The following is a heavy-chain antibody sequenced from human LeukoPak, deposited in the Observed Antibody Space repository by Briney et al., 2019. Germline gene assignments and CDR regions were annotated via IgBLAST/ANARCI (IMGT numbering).Heavy chain of an antibody. CDR2: INPNSGGT. CDR3: ARVTKVKGYYYDSSGYYYNAAKHFDY. V-gene: IGHV1-2*06. D-gene: IGHD3-22*01. CDR1: GYTFTGYY. Sequence: GASVKVSCKASGYTFTGYYMHWVRQAPGQGLEWMGRINPNSGGTNYAQKFQGRVTMTRDTSISTAYMELSRLRSDDTAVYYCARVTKVKGYYYDSSGYYYNAAKHFDYWGQGTLVTVSS. J-gene: IGHJ4*02.